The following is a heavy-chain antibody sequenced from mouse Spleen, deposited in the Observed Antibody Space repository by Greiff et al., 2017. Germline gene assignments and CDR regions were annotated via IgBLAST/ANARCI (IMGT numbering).Heavy chain of an antibody. Sequence: QVQLQQPGAELVKPGASVKMSCKASGYTFTSYWITWVKQRPGQGLEWIGDIYPGSGSTNYNEKFKSKATLTVDTSSSTAYMQLSSLTSEDSAVYYCARWGAYYGHYGYFDVWGAGTTVTVSS. CDR2: IYPGSGST. V-gene: IGHV1-55*01. CDR1: GYTFTSYW. D-gene: IGHD2-10*01. J-gene: IGHJ1*01. CDR3: ARWGAYYGHYGYFDV.